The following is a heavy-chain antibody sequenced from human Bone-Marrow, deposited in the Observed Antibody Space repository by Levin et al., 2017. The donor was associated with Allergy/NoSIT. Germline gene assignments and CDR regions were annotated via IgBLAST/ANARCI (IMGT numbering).Heavy chain of an antibody. V-gene: IGHV3-23*01. CDR3: AKRGPNGGFFDY. Sequence: GGSLRLSCATSGFTFSGYVMCWVRQSPGKGLEWVSAIVGGGDTTYYADSVKGRFTISRDNSKNTLYLQMNSLKADDTAVYYCAKRGPNGGFFDYWGQGTLVTVSS. J-gene: IGHJ4*02. CDR1: GFTFSGYV. CDR2: IVGGGDTT. D-gene: IGHD7-27*01.